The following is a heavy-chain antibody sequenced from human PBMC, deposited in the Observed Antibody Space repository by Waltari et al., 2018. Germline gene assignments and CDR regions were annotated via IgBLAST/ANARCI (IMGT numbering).Heavy chain of an antibody. V-gene: IGHV2-5*01. CDR1: GFSLSTSGVG. J-gene: IGHJ4*02. Sequence: QITLKESGPTLVKPTQTFTLTCTFSGFSLSTSGVGVGWIRQPPGKALEWLALIYWNDDKRYSPSLKSRLTITKDTSKNQVVLTMTNMDPVDTATYYCATLRGVISSFDYWGQGTLVTVSS. CDR3: ATLRGVISSFDY. CDR2: IYWNDDK. D-gene: IGHD3-10*01.